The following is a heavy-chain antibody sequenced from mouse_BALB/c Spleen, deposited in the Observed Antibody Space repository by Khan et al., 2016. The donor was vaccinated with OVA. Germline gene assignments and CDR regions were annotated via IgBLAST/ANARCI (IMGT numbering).Heavy chain of an antibody. D-gene: IGHD4-1*01. CDR3: ARLGRFAY. Sequence: QVQLQQSGAELAKPGASVKMSCKASGYTFTSYWMHWVKQRPGQGLEWIGYINPSTGYTEYNQKFKDKATLTADKSSSTAYMQLSSLTSEDSAVXYCARLGRFAYWGQGTLVTVSA. J-gene: IGHJ3*01. CDR1: GYTFTSYW. CDR2: INPSTGYT. V-gene: IGHV1-7*01.